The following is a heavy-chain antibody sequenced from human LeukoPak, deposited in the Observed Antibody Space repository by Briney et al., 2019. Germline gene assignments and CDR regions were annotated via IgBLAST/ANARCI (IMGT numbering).Heavy chain of an antibody. J-gene: IGHJ4*02. CDR3: ARAKYYDSSGYPLDY. CDR2: MNPNSGNT. D-gene: IGHD3-22*01. CDR1: GYTFTSYD. Sequence: GASVNVSCKASGYTFTSYDINWERQATGQGLEWMGWMNPNSGNTGYAQTFQGRVTITRNTSISTAYMELSSLRSEDTAVYYCARAKYYDSSGYPLDYWGQGTLVTVSS. V-gene: IGHV1-8*03.